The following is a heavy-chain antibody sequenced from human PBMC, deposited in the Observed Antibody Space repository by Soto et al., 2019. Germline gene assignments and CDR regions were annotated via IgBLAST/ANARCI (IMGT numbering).Heavy chain of an antibody. Sequence: QVQLVQSGAEVKKPGSSVKVSCEASGGTFTTYLISWVRQAPGLGLEWMGGIVPVFRSATYSEKFLGRVTITADESPTTAYLELNSLTSEGTAVYYCGGGRGFYDSVDYWGQGTLVSVSS. CDR1: GGTFTTYL. D-gene: IGHD3-22*01. J-gene: IGHJ4*02. CDR2: IVPVFRSA. V-gene: IGHV1-69*01. CDR3: GGGRGFYDSVDY.